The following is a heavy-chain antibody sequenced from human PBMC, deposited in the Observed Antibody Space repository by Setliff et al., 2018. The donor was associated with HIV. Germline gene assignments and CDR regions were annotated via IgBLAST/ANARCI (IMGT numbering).Heavy chain of an antibody. CDR2: IKQDGSEK. CDR1: GFTFSRCW. CDR3: ACPKEGYSGSGGAFQI. V-gene: IGHV3-7*01. D-gene: IGHD3-10*01. J-gene: IGHJ3*02. Sequence: GSLRLSCVASGFTFSRCWMNWVRQAPGKGLEWVGNIKQDGSEKYYVDSVKGRFTISRDNAKNSLYLQMNSLRTDDTAMYYCACPKEGYSGSGGAFQIWGQGTMVTVSS.